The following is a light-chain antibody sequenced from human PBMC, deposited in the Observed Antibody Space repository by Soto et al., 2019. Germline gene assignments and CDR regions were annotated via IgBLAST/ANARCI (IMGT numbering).Light chain of an antibody. Sequence: EIVLTQSPCTLSLSPGERATLSCRAIQSVSSNFLAWYQQKPGQAPRLLIYGASNRATGIPDRFSGSGSGTDFTLTISRLEPEDFAVYYCQQYGSSPRTFGQGTKVDIK. CDR3: QQYGSSPRT. J-gene: IGKJ1*01. V-gene: IGKV3-20*01. CDR1: QSVSSNF. CDR2: GAS.